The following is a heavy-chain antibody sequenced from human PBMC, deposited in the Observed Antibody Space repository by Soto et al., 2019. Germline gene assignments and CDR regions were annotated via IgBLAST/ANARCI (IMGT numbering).Heavy chain of an antibody. CDR1: GYTFTIYC. Sequence: ASVKGSCKASGYTFTIYCISWVRQAPGQGLEWMGWISAYNGNTNYAQKLQGRVTMTTDTSTSTAYMELRSLGSDDTAVYYCARGYSSGWYWDDACEIWGKGTMVSVSS. CDR3: ARGYSSGWYWDDACEI. J-gene: IGHJ3*02. V-gene: IGHV1-18*01. CDR2: ISAYNGNT. D-gene: IGHD6-19*01.